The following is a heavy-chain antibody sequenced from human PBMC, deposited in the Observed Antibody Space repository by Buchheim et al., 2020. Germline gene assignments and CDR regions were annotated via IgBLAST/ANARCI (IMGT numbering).Heavy chain of an antibody. CDR1: GFTFSSYG. Sequence: QVQLVESGGGVVQPGRSLRLSCAASGFTFSSYGMHWVRQAPGKGLEWVAVISYDGSNKYYADSVKGRFNISRDNSKNTLYLQMNSLRAEDTAVYYCAKDGRVNAFAIWGQGT. CDR2: ISYDGSNK. V-gene: IGHV3-30*18. J-gene: IGHJ3*02. CDR3: AKDGRVNAFAI. D-gene: IGHD4-23*01.